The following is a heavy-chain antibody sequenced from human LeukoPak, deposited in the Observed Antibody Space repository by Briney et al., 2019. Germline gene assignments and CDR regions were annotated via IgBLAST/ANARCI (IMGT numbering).Heavy chain of an antibody. CDR3: ARDRKSEIGGAIAGHYMDV. CDR2: IKPGDSVT. V-gene: IGHV1-46*01. J-gene: IGHJ6*03. D-gene: IGHD3-16*02. CDR1: GGSFSSYT. Sequence: GASVKVSCKASGGSFSSYTFAWVRQAPGQGLEWIGIIKPGDSVTSYSQNFKGRVTMTRDMSTTTVYMEMTSLRSDDTAVYYCARDRKSEIGGAIAGHYMDVWGKGTTVTVSS.